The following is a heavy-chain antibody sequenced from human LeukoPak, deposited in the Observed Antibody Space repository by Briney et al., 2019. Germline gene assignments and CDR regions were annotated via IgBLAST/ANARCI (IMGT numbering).Heavy chain of an antibody. CDR1: GYSISSGYY. V-gene: IGHV4-38-2*02. D-gene: IGHD1-14*01. CDR2: IHHSGST. J-gene: IGHJ4*02. CDR3: ARRPDTYQGY. Sequence: SETLSLTCSVSGYSISSGYYWGWIRQPPGKGLEWIGTIHHSGSTYYNPSLKSRVTISVDTSKNQFSLKLSSVTAADTAVYYCARRPDTYQGYWGQGTLVTVSS.